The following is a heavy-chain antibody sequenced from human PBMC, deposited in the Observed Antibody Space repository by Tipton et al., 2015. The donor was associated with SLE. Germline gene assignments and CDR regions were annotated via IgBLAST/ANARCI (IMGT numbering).Heavy chain of an antibody. V-gene: IGHV4-39*07. CDR2: IYHSGST. D-gene: IGHD1-14*01. CDR3: ARDRCINTTCRWFFDP. J-gene: IGHJ2*01. CDR1: GGSISSGGYY. Sequence: TLSLTCTVSGGSISSGGYYCGWIRQPPGKGLEWIGTIYHSGSTYYNPSLKSRVTISVDTSKKQFSLKLTSVTAADTAVYFCARDRCINTTCRWFFDPWGRGTLVTVSS.